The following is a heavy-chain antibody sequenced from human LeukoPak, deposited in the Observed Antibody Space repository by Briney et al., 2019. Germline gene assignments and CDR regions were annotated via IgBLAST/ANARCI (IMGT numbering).Heavy chain of an antibody. V-gene: IGHV3-21*01. Sequence: GGSLRLSCAASGFTLSSYSMNWVRQAPGKGLEWVSSITSSGTHIFYADSVRGRFTISRDNAKNSLYLQMDSLGPDDTAVYYCARDPYSGNYGNDYYYYMDVWGKGTTVTISS. J-gene: IGHJ6*03. D-gene: IGHD1-26*01. CDR3: ARDPYSGNYGNDYYYYMDV. CDR2: ITSSGTHI. CDR1: GFTLSSYS.